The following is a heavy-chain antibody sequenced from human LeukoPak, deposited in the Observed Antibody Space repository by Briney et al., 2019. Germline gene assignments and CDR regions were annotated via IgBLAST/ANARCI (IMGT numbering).Heavy chain of an antibody. V-gene: IGHV1-2*02. CDR2: VNPNNGVT. CDR1: GYTFTGYY. CDR3: ASIAVIVLGDY. D-gene: IGHD6-19*01. J-gene: IGHJ4*02. Sequence: ASVKVSCKASGYTFTGYYMHWVRQAPGQGLEWMGWVNPNNGVTEYAQEFQGRVTMTRDTSLSTAYMELSRLRSDDTAVYYCASIAVIVLGDYWGQGTLVTVSS.